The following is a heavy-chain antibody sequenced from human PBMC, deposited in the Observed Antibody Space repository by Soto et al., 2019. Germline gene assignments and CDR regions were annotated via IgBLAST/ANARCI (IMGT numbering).Heavy chain of an antibody. CDR1: GGSFSGYY. Sequence: QVQLQQWGAGLLKPSETLSLTCAVYGGSFSGYYWSWIRQPPGKGLEWIGEINHSGSTNYKPSLKSRVAISVDTSKNQFSLKLSSVTAADTAVYYCASARYSESHLPAYWGQGTLVTVSS. CDR2: INHSGST. CDR3: ASARYSESHLPAY. D-gene: IGHD3-9*01. V-gene: IGHV4-34*01. J-gene: IGHJ4*02.